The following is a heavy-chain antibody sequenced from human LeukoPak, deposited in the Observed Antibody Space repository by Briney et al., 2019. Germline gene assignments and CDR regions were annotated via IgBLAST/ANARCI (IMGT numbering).Heavy chain of an antibody. V-gene: IGHV3-7*01. Sequence: GGSLRLSCVVSGFTFSSYWMSWFRQAPGKGLEWVANIKQDGSEIYYMDSVKGRFTISRDNAKNSLYLQMNSLRAEDTAVYYCASLIVGAIGDWGQGTLVTVSS. CDR2: IKQDGSEI. J-gene: IGHJ4*02. D-gene: IGHD1-26*01. CDR1: GFTFSSYW. CDR3: ASLIVGAIGD.